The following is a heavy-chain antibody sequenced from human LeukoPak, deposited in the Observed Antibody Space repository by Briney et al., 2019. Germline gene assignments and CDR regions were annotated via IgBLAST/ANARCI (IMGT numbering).Heavy chain of an antibody. Sequence: GGSLRLSCAASGFTFSSYGMHWVRQAPGKGREGVAGIWYDGSNKYYADSVKGRFTIYRDNSKNTLYLQMNSLRAEDTAVYYCARDMGIRVRGVICFDYWGQGTLVTVSS. J-gene: IGHJ4*02. D-gene: IGHD3-10*01. CDR3: ARDMGIRVRGVICFDY. CDR2: IWYDGSNK. CDR1: GFTFSSYG. V-gene: IGHV3-33*01.